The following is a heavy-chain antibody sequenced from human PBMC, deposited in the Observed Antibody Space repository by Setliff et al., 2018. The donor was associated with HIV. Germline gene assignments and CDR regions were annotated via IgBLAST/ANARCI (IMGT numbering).Heavy chain of an antibody. D-gene: IGHD5-18*01. Sequence: VASVKVSCKASGGTFSSYAISWVQQAPGQGLEWMGGIIPIFGTANYAQKFQGSVTITADESTSTAYMELSSLRSEDTAVYYCARPSDTAMVTVGYYYYGMDVWGQGTTVTVSS. J-gene: IGHJ6*02. CDR3: ARPSDTAMVTVGYYYYGMDV. CDR1: GGTFSSYA. CDR2: IIPIFGTA. V-gene: IGHV1-69*13.